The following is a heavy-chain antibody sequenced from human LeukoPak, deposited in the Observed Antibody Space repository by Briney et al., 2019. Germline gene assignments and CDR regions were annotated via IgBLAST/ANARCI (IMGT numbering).Heavy chain of an antibody. D-gene: IGHD3-10*01. V-gene: IGHV3-53*01. J-gene: IGHJ6*03. CDR1: GFTVGSTY. CDR3: AGRTRVARGVHYMDV. Sequence: GGSLRLSCAASGFTVGSTYMSWVRQAPGKGLEWVSVIYTGGGTYYADSVKGRFTISRDNSKNTLYLLMNSLRAEDTAVYYCAGRTRVARGVHYMDVWGKGTTVTVSS. CDR2: IYTGGGT.